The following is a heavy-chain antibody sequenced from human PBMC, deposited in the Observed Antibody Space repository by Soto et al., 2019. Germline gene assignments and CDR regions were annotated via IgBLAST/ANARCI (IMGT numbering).Heavy chain of an antibody. CDR2: ISAYNGNT. V-gene: IGHV1-18*01. J-gene: IGHJ4*02. D-gene: IGHD6-19*01. CDR3: GILRSSGPDY. CDR1: GYTFTSYG. Sequence: QVQLVQSGAEVKKPGASVKVSCKASGYTFTSYGISWVRQAPGQGLEWKGWISAYNGNTNYAQKLQGRVHMTTYTSRSTAYMELRRLRSDGAAVYYCGILRSSGPDYWGQGTLVTVSS.